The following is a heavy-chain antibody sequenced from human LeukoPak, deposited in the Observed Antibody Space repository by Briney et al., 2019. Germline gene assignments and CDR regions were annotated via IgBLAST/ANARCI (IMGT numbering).Heavy chain of an antibody. Sequence: ASVKVSCKASGYTFTSYAMHWVRQAPGQRLEWMGWINAGNGNTKYSQKFQGRVTITRDTSASTAYMELSSLRSEDTAVYYCARDLSCRSSSPYFQQWSQGTLVTVSS. CDR3: ARDLSCRSSSPYFQQ. V-gene: IGHV1-3*01. D-gene: IGHD6-6*01. CDR2: INAGNGNT. CDR1: GYTFTSYA. J-gene: IGHJ1*01.